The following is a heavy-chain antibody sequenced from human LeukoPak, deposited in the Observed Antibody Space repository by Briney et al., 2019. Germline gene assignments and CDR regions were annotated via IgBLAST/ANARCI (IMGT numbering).Heavy chain of an antibody. CDR1: GGTFSSYA. D-gene: IGHD3-22*01. J-gene: IGHJ4*02. V-gene: IGHV1-69*06. CDR3: ANGTKTYYYDSSSATQLDY. Sequence: GASVKVSCKASGGTFSSYAISWVRQAPGQGLEWMGGIIPIFGTANYAQKFQGRVTITADKSTSTAYMELSSLRSEDTAVYYCANGTKTYYYDSSSATQLDYWGQGTLVTVSS. CDR2: IIPIFGTA.